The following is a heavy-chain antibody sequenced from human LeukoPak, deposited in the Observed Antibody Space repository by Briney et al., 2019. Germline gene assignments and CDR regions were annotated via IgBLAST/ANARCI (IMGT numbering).Heavy chain of an antibody. Sequence: ASVKVSCKASGYTFTSYGISWVRQAPGQGLEWMGWISAYNGNTNYAQKLQGRVTMTTDTSTSTAYMELRSLISDDTAVYYCARDRYDILTGYRGGGDYWGQGTLVTVSS. CDR1: GYTFTSYG. CDR2: ISAYNGNT. V-gene: IGHV1-18*01. CDR3: ARDRYDILTGYRGGGDY. D-gene: IGHD3-9*01. J-gene: IGHJ4*02.